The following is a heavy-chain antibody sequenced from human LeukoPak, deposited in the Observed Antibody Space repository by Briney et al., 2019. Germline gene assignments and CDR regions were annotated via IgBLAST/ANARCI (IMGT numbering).Heavy chain of an antibody. V-gene: IGHV7-4-1*02. Sequence: ASVKVSCKASGYTFTSYAMNWVRQAPGQGLEWMGWINTNTGNPTYAQGFTGRFVFSLDTSVSTAYLQISSLKAEDTAVYYCARTVYSSGWVVQDATAEYFQHWGQGTLVTVSS. D-gene: IGHD6-19*01. CDR2: INTNTGNP. CDR3: ARTVYSSGWVVQDATAEYFQH. CDR1: GYTFTSYA. J-gene: IGHJ1*01.